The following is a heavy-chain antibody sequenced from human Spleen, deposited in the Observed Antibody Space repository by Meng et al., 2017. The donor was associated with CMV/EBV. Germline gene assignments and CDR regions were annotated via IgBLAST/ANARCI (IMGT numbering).Heavy chain of an antibody. J-gene: IGHJ6*02. CDR2: ISYDGSNK. D-gene: IGHD2-2*01. CDR3: ARGHCSSTKCYGLGPFGMNV. CDR1: GFTFSSYA. Sequence: GESLKISCAASGFTFSSYAMHWVRQAPGKGLEWVAVISYDGSNKYYADSVKGRFTISRDNSRNSLYLQMGSLRAEDTAVYYCARGHCSSTKCYGLGPFGMNVWGQGTTVTVSS. V-gene: IGHV3-30*14.